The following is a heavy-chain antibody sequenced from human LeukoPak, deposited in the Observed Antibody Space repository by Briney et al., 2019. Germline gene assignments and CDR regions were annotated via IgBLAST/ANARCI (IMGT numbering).Heavy chain of an antibody. V-gene: IGHV3-15*01. CDR1: GFTFSNAW. CDR2: IKSKTDRGTT. CDR3: TIDRFN. Sequence: GSLSLSCTASGFTFSNAWMGWARQAPGKGLERVGRIKSKTDRGTTDYAPPVKGRFTISRDDSENTLDLQMNSLKTEDTAVYYCTIDRFNWGQGTVVSVFS. D-gene: IGHD3-16*01. J-gene: IGHJ4*02.